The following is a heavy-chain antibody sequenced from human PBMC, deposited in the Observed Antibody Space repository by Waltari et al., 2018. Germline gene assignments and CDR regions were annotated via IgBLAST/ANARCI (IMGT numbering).Heavy chain of an antibody. J-gene: IGHJ4*02. CDR2: IYYSGST. Sequence: QVQLQESGPGLVKPSQTLSLTCTVSGGPISSGDYHWRWIRQPPGKGLEWIGYIYYSGSTYYNPSLKSRVTISVDTSKNQFSLKLSSVTAADTAVYYCARGDGDYEYFDYWGQGTLVTVSS. CDR1: GGPISSGDYH. V-gene: IGHV4-30-4*08. D-gene: IGHD4-17*01. CDR3: ARGDGDYEYFDY.